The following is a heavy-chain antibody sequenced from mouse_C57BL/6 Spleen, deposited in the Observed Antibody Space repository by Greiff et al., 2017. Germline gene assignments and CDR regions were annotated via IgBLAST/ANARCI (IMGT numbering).Heavy chain of an antibody. CDR2: IDPANGNT. CDR3: ARSGDYGSSYLDGYFDV. V-gene: IGHV14-3*01. Sequence: VQLQQSVAELVRPGASVKLSCTASGFNITNTYMHWVKQRPEQGLEWIGRIDPANGNTKYAPKFQGKATLTADTSSNTAYLQLSSLTSGDTAIDYCARSGDYGSSYLDGYFDVWGTGTTVTVSS. CDR1: GFNITNTY. J-gene: IGHJ1*03. D-gene: IGHD1-1*01.